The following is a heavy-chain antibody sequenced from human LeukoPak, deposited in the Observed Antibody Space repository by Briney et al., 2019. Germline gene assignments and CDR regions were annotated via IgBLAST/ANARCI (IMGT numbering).Heavy chain of an antibody. CDR1: GGSFSGYY. CDR2: INHSGST. J-gene: IGHJ4*02. CDR3: ARTLKWFGDYKGYFDY. V-gene: IGHV4-34*01. Sequence: PSETLSLTCAVYGGSFSGYYWSWIRQPPGKGLEWIGEINHSGSTNYSPSLKSRVTISVDTSKNQFSLKLSSATAADTAVYYCARTLKWFGDYKGYFDYWGQGTLVTVSS. D-gene: IGHD3-10*01.